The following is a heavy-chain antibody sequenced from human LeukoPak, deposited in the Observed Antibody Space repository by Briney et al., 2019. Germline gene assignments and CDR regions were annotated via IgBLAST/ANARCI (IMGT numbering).Heavy chain of an antibody. CDR1: GGSISSGDYY. Sequence: SETLSLTCSVSGGSISSGDYYWSWIRQPPGKGLEWIGYIYYSGSTYYNPSLKSRVTISVDTSKNQFSLKLSSVTAADTAVYYCARVGDDAFDIWGQGTMVTVSS. V-gene: IGHV4-30-4*01. CDR2: IYYSGST. CDR3: ARVGDDAFDI. J-gene: IGHJ3*02. D-gene: IGHD3-10*01.